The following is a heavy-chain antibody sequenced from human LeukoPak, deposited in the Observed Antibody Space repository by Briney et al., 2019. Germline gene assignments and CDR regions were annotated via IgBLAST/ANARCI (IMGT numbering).Heavy chain of an antibody. J-gene: IGHJ4*02. Sequence: PGGSLRLSCVASGLTFPNAWMGCVRQAPGKGLEWVGRVKSRYDGVTIQYGAPVKGRFTISRDDSKNTLYLQMNSLKNEDTAVYFCVTYGLTILFRGIRYFDHWGQGTLVTVSS. V-gene: IGHV3-15*06. CDR3: VTYGLTILFRGIRYFDH. CDR1: GLTFPNAW. D-gene: IGHD3-9*01. CDR2: VKSRYDGVTI.